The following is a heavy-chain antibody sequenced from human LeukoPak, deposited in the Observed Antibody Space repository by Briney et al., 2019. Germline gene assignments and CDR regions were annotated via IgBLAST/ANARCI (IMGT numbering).Heavy chain of an antibody. J-gene: IGHJ6*03. D-gene: IGHD5-18*01. V-gene: IGHV4-39*01. CDR3: ARLGVGYNFGYPYYYYMDV. CDR2: IYYSGST. CDR1: GVSISSSSNY. Sequence: PSETLSLTCTVSGVSISSSSNYWGWIRQPPGKGLEWIGHIYYSGSTYYNVSLKSRVTLSVDTSKNQFSQELRSVTAADTAVYYCARLGVGYNFGYPYYYYMDVWGKGTTVTVSS.